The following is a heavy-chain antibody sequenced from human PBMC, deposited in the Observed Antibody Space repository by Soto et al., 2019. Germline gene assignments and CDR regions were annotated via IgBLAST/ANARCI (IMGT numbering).Heavy chain of an antibody. CDR3: ARDPTYYDFWSGYPPYYYGMDV. V-gene: IGHV3-30-3*01. Sequence: GGSLRLSCAASGFTFSSYAMHWVRQAPGKGLEWVAVISYDGSNKYYADSVKGRFTISRDNSKNTLYLQMNSLRAEDTAVYYCARDPTYYDFWSGYPPYYYGMDVWGQGTTVTGS. J-gene: IGHJ6*02. CDR1: GFTFSSYA. D-gene: IGHD3-3*01. CDR2: ISYDGSNK.